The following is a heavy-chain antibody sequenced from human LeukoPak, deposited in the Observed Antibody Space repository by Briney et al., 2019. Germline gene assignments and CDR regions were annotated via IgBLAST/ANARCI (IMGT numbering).Heavy chain of an antibody. CDR1: GGSISSGDYY. D-gene: IGHD3-22*01. J-gene: IGHJ4*02. CDR2: IYYSGST. CDR3: AREGGGYYDSSGYLGY. Sequence: SETLSLTCTVSGGSISSGDYYWSWIRQPPGKGLEWIGYIYYSGSTYYNPSLKSRVTISVDTSKNQFSLKLSSVTAADTAVYYCAREGGGYYDSSGYLGYWGQGTLVTVSS. V-gene: IGHV4-30-4*01.